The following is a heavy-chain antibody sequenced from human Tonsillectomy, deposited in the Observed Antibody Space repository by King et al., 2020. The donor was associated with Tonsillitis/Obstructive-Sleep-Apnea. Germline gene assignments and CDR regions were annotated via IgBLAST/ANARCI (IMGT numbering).Heavy chain of an antibody. CDR2: ISSYNGNT. V-gene: IGHV1-18*01. J-gene: IGHJ6*03. CDR3: ARTGLVDSSSWYPKYYYYYYYMDV. D-gene: IGHD6-13*01. CDR1: GYTFTSYG. Sequence: QLVQSGAEVKKPGASVKVSCKASGYTFTSYGISWVRQAPGQGLEWMGWISSYNGNTNYAQKLQGRVTMTTDTSTSTAYMDLRSLRSDDTAVYYCARTGLVDSSSWYPKYYYYYYYMDVWGKGTTVTVSS.